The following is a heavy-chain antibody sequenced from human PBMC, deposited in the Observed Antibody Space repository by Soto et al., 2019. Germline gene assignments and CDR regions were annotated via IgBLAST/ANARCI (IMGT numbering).Heavy chain of an antibody. D-gene: IGHD3-22*01. Sequence: GGSLRLSCAASGFNFNSYAMNWVRQAPGKGLEWVSEINGRGSSTYYADSVKGRFTISRDNSKNTLYLQMNSLRVEDTAVYYCAKDYYDSSGYYPGFFQHWGQGTLVTVSS. CDR2: INGRGSST. CDR3: AKDYYDSSGYYPGFFQH. J-gene: IGHJ1*01. CDR1: GFNFNSYA. V-gene: IGHV3-23*01.